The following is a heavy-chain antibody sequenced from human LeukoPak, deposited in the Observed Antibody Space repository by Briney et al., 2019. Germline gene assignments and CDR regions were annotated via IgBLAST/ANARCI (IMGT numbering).Heavy chain of an antibody. Sequence: PGGSLRLSCAASGFTFTTYAMSWVRQAPGKGLEWVSAISGIGGYIYYADSVKGRFTISRDNAKNSLYLQMNSLRAEDTAVYYCARGRRYYFDYWGQGTLVTVSS. D-gene: IGHD6-25*01. CDR1: GFTFTTYA. V-gene: IGHV3-21*01. CDR3: ARGRRYYFDY. CDR2: ISGIGGYI. J-gene: IGHJ4*02.